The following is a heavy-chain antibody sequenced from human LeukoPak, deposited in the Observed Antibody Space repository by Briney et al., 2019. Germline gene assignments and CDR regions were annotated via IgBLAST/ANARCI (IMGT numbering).Heavy chain of an antibody. Sequence: SETLSLTCAVYGGSFSGYYWSWIRQPPGKGLEWIGEINHSGSTNYNPSLKSRVTILVVTSKNQFSLKLSSVTAADTAVYYCAGSIAVAVLFDYWGQGTLVTVSS. CDR1: GGSFSGYY. CDR3: AGSIAVAVLFDY. CDR2: INHSGST. J-gene: IGHJ4*02. D-gene: IGHD6-19*01. V-gene: IGHV4-34*01.